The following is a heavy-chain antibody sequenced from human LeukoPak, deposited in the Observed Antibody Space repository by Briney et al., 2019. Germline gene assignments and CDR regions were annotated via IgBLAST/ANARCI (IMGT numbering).Heavy chain of an antibody. CDR2: IYPGDSET. J-gene: IGHJ6*03. Sequence: GESLKISCKASGYSFANYWSAWLRQMPGKGLEWMGIIYPGDSETRYSPSFQGQVTISVDKSISAAYLQWSSLEASDTAMYYCARLTTVTTTTPYFMDVWGKGTTVTVSS. D-gene: IGHD4-11*01. CDR1: GYSFANYW. CDR3: ARLTTVTTTTPYFMDV. V-gene: IGHV5-51*01.